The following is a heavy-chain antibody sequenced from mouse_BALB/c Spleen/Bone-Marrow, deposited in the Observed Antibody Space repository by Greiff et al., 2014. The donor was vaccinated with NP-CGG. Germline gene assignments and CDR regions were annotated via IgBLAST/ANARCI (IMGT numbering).Heavy chain of an antibody. J-gene: IGHJ1*01. D-gene: IGHD2-1*01. CDR3: AKQYGNYDGYFDV. V-gene: IGHV2-6-5*01. CDR1: GFSLNDYG. CDR2: IWGGGST. Sequence: VKLVESGPGLVAPSQSLSITCTVSGFSLNDYGVSWIRQPPGKGLEWLGVIWGGGSTYYNSALKSRLSISKDNSKSQVFLKMNSLQTDDTAMYYCAKQYGNYDGYFDVWGAGTTVIVSS.